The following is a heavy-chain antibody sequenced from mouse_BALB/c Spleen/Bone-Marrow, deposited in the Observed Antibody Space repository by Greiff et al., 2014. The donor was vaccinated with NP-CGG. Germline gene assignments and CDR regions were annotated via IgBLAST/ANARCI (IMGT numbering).Heavy chain of an antibody. CDR1: GFNIKDTY. V-gene: IGHV14-3*02. Sequence: EVQLVESGAELVKPGASVKLSCTASGFNIKDTYIHWVKRRPEQGLEWIGRIDPENGNIKYEPKFQVKATITADTSSNTAYLQLSSLTSEDTAVYYCTRRGFDFWGQGTTLTVSS. CDR3: TRRGFDF. J-gene: IGHJ2*01. CDR2: IDPENGNI.